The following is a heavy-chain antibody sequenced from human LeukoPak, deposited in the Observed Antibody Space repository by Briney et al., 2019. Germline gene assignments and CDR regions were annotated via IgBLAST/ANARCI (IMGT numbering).Heavy chain of an antibody. CDR3: ARHIAVSYDAFDL. J-gene: IGHJ3*01. CDR2: VFYNGRN. Sequence: SETLSLTCTVSGGSLTGYYWSWIRQPPGKGLEWIGYVFYNGRNLYNPSLRSRVTISVDTSMTQFSLKLTSVTAADTAVYYCARHIAVSYDAFDLWGRGTMVSVSS. V-gene: IGHV4-59*08. CDR1: GGSLTGYY. D-gene: IGHD6-19*01.